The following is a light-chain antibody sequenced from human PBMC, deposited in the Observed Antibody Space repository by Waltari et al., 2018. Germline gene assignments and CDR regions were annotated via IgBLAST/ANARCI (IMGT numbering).Light chain of an antibody. J-gene: IGKJ4*01. CDR3: QQLNSYPFT. V-gene: IGKV1-9*01. Sequence: DTLMTQSPSSLSASVGDRVTITCRASQGISSYLAWYQQKPGKAPKLLIYAASTLQSGVPSRFSGSGSGTDFTLTISSLQPEDFATYYCQQLNSYPFTFGGGTKVEIK. CDR2: AAS. CDR1: QGISSY.